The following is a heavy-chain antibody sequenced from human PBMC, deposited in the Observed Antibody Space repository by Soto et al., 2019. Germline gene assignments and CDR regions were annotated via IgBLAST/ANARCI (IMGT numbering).Heavy chain of an antibody. CDR2: IIPIFGRA. CDR3: ARGWWELGKAVFFDY. CDR1: GGTFSSYA. J-gene: IGHJ4*02. Sequence: QVQLVQSGAEVKKPGSSVKVSCKASGGTFSSYAISWVRQAPGQGLEWMGGIIPIFGRANYAQKFQGRVTITPDKPTSTAYMELSSLRSEDTAVYYCARGWWELGKAVFFDYWGQGTLVTVSS. V-gene: IGHV1-69*06. D-gene: IGHD1-26*01.